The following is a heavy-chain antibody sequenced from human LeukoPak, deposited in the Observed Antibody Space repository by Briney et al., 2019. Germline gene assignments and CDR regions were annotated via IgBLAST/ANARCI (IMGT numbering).Heavy chain of an antibody. CDR3: ARNRSTMVRGVIGNYYYGMDV. J-gene: IGHJ6*02. Sequence: TSETLSLTCTVSGGSISSYYWSWIRQPPGKGLEWIGYIYYSGSTNYNPSLKSRVTISVDTSKNQFSLKLSSVTAADTAVYYCARNRSTMVRGVIGNYYYGMDVWGQGTTVTVSS. CDR2: IYYSGST. D-gene: IGHD3-10*01. V-gene: IGHV4-59*01. CDR1: GGSISSYY.